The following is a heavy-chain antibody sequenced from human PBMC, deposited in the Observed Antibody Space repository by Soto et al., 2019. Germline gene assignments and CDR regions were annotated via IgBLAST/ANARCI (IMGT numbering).Heavy chain of an antibody. D-gene: IGHD3-22*01. CDR2: IIPMLGTP. Sequence: AASVKVSCKSSGDTFSSYAISWVRQAPGQGLEWMGGIIPMLGTPSYAQKFQDRVTITADKFTSTAYMELSGLRSEDTAVYYCAKEKSRYDRSGYYRPDYWGQGTLVTVSS. J-gene: IGHJ4*02. CDR3: AKEKSRYDRSGYYRPDY. V-gene: IGHV1-69*10. CDR1: GDTFSSYA.